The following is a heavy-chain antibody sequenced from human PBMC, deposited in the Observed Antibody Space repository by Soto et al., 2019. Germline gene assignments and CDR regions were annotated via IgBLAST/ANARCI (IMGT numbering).Heavy chain of an antibody. Sequence: QVQLVESGGGVVQPGRSLRLPCAASGFIFSGSGMHWVRQAPGRGLEWVALVSNDGIRKYYGDSVKGRFTISRDNAENTLYLQMTSLRAEDTAVYYCARWVGGSMYDNSGKYDSWGQGTLVTVSS. V-gene: IGHV3-30*03. J-gene: IGHJ5*01. CDR2: VSNDGIRK. D-gene: IGHD3-22*01. CDR3: ARWVGGSMYDNSGKYDS. CDR1: GFIFSGSG.